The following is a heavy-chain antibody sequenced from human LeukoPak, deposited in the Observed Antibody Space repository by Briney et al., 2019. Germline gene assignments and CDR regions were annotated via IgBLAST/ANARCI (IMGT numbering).Heavy chain of an antibody. J-gene: IGHJ4*02. D-gene: IGHD5-18*01. CDR3: AKQGYTYAIGY. Sequence: GGSLRLSCAASGFTFSSYWMHWVRQAPGKGLVWVSRINTDGSSTNYADSVKGRFTISRDNAKNTLYLQMNSLRAEDTAVYYCAKQGYTYAIGYWGQGTLVTVSS. CDR2: INTDGSST. CDR1: GFTFSSYW. V-gene: IGHV3-74*01.